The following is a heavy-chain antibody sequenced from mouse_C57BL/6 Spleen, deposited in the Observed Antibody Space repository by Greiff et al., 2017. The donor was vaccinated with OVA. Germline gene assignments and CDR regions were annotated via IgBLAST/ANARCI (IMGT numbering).Heavy chain of an antibody. CDR1: GFTFSSYA. J-gene: IGHJ1*03. CDR3: ARVSIRYFDV. D-gene: IGHD6-2*01. V-gene: IGHV5-4*03. Sequence: EVKLVESGGGLVKPGGSLKLSCAASGFTFSSYAMSWVRQTPEKRLEWVATISDGGSYTYYPDNVKGRFTISRDNAKNNLYLHMSHLKSEDTAMYYCARVSIRYFDVWGTGTTVTVSS. CDR2: ISDGGSYT.